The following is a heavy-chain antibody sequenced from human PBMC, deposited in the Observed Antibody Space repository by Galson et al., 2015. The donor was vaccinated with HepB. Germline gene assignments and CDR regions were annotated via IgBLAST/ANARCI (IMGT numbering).Heavy chain of an antibody. J-gene: IGHJ4*02. V-gene: IGHV3-30*03. Sequence: SLRLSCAASGFNFNIYGMHWVRQAPGKGLEWVAVISYDGKNSFYTDSVKGRFTMSRDNSKNTVSLQMNSLRGEDTAVYYCAAAVAGTRAPIDYWGQGTLVTVSS. CDR1: GFNFNIYG. CDR2: ISYDGKNS. CDR3: AAAVAGTRAPIDY. D-gene: IGHD6-19*01.